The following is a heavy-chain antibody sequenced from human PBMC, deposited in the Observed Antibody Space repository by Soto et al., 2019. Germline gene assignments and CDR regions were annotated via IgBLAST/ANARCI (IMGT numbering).Heavy chain of an antibody. D-gene: IGHD3-10*01. CDR1: GFTFSSYA. CDR3: AKTVGITMVRGVIIKDTLLFDY. CDR2: ISGSGGST. Sequence: EVQLLESGGGLVQPGGSLRLSCAASGFTFSSYAMSWVRQAPGKGLEWVSAISGSGGSTYYADSVKGRFTISRDNSKNTLDLQMNSLRAEDTAVYYCAKTVGITMVRGVIIKDTLLFDYWGQGTLVTVSS. J-gene: IGHJ4*02. V-gene: IGHV3-23*01.